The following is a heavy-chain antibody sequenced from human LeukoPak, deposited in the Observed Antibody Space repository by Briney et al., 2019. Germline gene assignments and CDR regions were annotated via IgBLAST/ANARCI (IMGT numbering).Heavy chain of an antibody. Sequence: GGSLTLSCAPSGFTFSSFGMSWVRHAPGRGLEWGSAISGSGGNTYYAESVKARLTISRDNYKNTLYLQMNSLRAEDKAVYYCAKDSLGHYCYYYVDVWGKGTTVAVSS. D-gene: IGHD7-27*01. CDR3: AKDSLGHYCYYYVDV. CDR1: GFTFSSFG. V-gene: IGHV3-23*01. J-gene: IGHJ6*03. CDR2: ISGSGGNT.